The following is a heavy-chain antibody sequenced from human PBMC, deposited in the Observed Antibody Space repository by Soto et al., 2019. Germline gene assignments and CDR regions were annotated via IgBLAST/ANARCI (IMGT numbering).Heavy chain of an antibody. CDR1: GYTFTSCD. J-gene: IGHJ4*02. V-gene: IGHV1-8*01. CDR3: ARGRYSSRY. CDR2: MIPNSGNT. Sequence: GASVKVSCKASGYTFTSCDSSWLRHATVQGLEWMGWMIPNSGNTGYAQKFQGRVTMTRNTSISTAYMELSSLRSECTAVYYCARGRYSSRYWGQGTLVTVSP. D-gene: IGHD6-13*01.